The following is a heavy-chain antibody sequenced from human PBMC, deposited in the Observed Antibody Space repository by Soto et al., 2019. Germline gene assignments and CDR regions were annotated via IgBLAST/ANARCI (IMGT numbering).Heavy chain of an antibody. CDR2: IYPGDSDT. J-gene: IGHJ6*02. CDR3: ARHLNPYQLLSLDYGMDV. Sequence: PGESLKISCKGSGYSFTSYWIGWGRQMPGKGLEWMGIIYPGDSDTRYSPSFQGQVTISADKSISTAYLQWSSLKASDTAMYYCARHLNPYQLLSLDYGMDVWGQGTTVTVSS. V-gene: IGHV5-51*01. CDR1: GYSFTSYW. D-gene: IGHD2-2*01.